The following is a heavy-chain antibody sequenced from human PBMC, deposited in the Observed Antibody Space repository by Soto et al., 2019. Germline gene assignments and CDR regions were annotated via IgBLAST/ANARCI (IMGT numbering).Heavy chain of an antibody. CDR1: GFTFSRYG. V-gene: IGHV3-33*01. CDR2: IWYDGSNK. D-gene: IGHD6-13*01. Sequence: QVQLVESGGGVVQPGRSLRLSCAASGFTFSRYGMHWVRQAPGKGLEWVAVIWYDGSNKYYADSVKGRFTISRDNSKNPRYLQMNSLRAEDTAVYYCARDRGPYSSQLDYWGQGTLVTVSS. CDR3: ARDRGPYSSQLDY. J-gene: IGHJ4*02.